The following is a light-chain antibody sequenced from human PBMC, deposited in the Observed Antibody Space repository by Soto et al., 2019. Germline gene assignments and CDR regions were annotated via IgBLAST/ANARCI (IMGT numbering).Light chain of an antibody. J-gene: IGKJ4*01. CDR1: QSVSSN. CDR3: QQYNNWPLT. Sequence: EIVMTQSPGTLSVSPGERATLSWRASQSVSSNLAWYQHKPGQAPRLLIYAASTRATGFPARFSGSGSGTEFTLTISSLQSEDFAFYYCQQYNNWPLTFGEGTKGDIK. V-gene: IGKV3-15*01. CDR2: AAS.